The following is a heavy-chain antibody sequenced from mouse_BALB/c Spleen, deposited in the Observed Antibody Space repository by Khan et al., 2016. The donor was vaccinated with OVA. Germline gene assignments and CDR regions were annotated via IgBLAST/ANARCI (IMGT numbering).Heavy chain of an antibody. D-gene: IGHD1-1*01. Sequence: DLVKPGASVKLSCKASGYTFTSYWINWIKQRPGQGLEWIGQIGPGSGSTYYNEMFKGKATLTIETSSSTVYIQLSSLASEDSAVYFCARSNYYGSSLYAMDYWGQGTSVTVSS. J-gene: IGHJ4*01. CDR1: GYTFTSYW. CDR2: IGPGSGST. V-gene: IGHV1S41*01. CDR3: ARSNYYGSSLYAMDY.